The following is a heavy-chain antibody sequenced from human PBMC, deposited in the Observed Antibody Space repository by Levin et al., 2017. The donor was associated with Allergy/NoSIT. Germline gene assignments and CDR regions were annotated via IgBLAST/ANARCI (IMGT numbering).Heavy chain of an antibody. Sequence: GGSLRLSCAASGFTFSSYWMSWVRQAPGKGLEWVANIKQDGSEKYYVDSVKGRFTISRDNAKNSLYLQMNSLRAEDTAVYYCARPRGEWGYDPYWYFDLWGRGTLVTVSS. J-gene: IGHJ2*01. CDR2: IKQDGSEK. V-gene: IGHV3-7*01. D-gene: IGHD3-16*01. CDR3: ARPRGEWGYDPYWYFDL. CDR1: GFTFSSYW.